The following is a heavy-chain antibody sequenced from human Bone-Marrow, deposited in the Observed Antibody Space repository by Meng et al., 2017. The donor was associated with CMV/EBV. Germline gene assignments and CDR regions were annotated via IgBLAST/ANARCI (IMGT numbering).Heavy chain of an antibody. CDR3: ARGGAAAASRAMVDAFDI. Sequence: GGSLRLSCAASGFTFSSYSMNWVRQAPGKGLEWVSSISSSSSYIYYADSVKGRFTISRDNSKNTLYLQMNSLRAEDTAVYYCARGGAAAASRAMVDAFDIWGQGTMVTVSS. D-gene: IGHD6-13*01. J-gene: IGHJ3*02. V-gene: IGHV3-21*04. CDR1: GFTFSSYS. CDR2: ISSSSSYI.